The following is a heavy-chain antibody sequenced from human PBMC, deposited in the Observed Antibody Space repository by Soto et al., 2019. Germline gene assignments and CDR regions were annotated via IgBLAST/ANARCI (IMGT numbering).Heavy chain of an antibody. CDR1: GFSFSSYT. V-gene: IGHV3-23*01. J-gene: IGHJ4*02. CDR2: ISGSGSAT. CDR3: AKAHIGAMATFDS. Sequence: GGSLRLSCAASGFSFSSYTMTWVRQAPGKTLEWVSTISGSGSATYYADSVKGRFTISRDNSKNTLYLQVSSLRAEDTAVYYCAKAHIGAMATFDSWGQGTLVTVSS. D-gene: IGHD2-8*01.